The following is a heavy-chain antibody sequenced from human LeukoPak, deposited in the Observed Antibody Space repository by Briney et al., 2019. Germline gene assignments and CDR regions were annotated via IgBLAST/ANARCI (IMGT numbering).Heavy chain of an antibody. D-gene: IGHD3-22*01. CDR1: GGSISSYY. CDR3: ARVKYYYDRSGYYRIYYFDY. J-gene: IGHJ4*02. CDR2: IYYSGST. V-gene: IGHV4-59*01. Sequence: SETLSLTCTVSGGSISSYYWSWIRQPPGKGLEWSGYIYYSGSTNYNPSLKSRVTISVDTSKNQFSLKLSSVTAADTAVYYCARVKYYYDRSGYYRIYYFDYWGQGTLVTVSS.